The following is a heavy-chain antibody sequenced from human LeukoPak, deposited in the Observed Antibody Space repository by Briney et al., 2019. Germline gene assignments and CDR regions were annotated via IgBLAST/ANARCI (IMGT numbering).Heavy chain of an antibody. Sequence: GGSLRLSCAASGFTFSSYGMNWVRQAPGKGLEWVSYISSSGSTIYYADSVKGRFTISRDNSKNTLYLQMNSLRAEDTAVYYCAKDGGSYSESYYYYYMDVWGKGTTVTISS. CDR1: GFTFSSYG. D-gene: IGHD1-26*01. J-gene: IGHJ6*03. V-gene: IGHV3-48*01. CDR3: AKDGGSYSESYYYYYMDV. CDR2: ISSSGSTI.